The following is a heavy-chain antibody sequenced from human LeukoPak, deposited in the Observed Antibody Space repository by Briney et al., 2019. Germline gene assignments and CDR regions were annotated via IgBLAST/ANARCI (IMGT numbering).Heavy chain of an antibody. CDR2: ISYDGSNK. D-gene: IGHD3-22*01. V-gene: IGHV3-30*01. Sequence: GGSLRLSCAASGFTFSSYAMHWVRQAPGKGLEWVAVISYDGSNKYYADSVKGRFTISRDNSKNTLYPQMNSLRAEDTAVYYCARDLYDSSGYYSHWGQGTLVTVSS. CDR3: ARDLYDSSGYYSH. CDR1: GFTFSSYA. J-gene: IGHJ4*02.